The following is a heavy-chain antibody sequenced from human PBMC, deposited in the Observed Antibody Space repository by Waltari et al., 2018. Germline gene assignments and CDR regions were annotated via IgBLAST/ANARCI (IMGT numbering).Heavy chain of an antibody. CDR1: GFPFDDYG. D-gene: IGHD6-13*01. V-gene: IGHV3-20*04. J-gene: IGHJ5*02. Sequence: VESGGRIIRPGGSLRLSCEASGFPFDDYGMGWVSQVPRKGGEGFSGITWNSGHRGYAESVNGRFTVSRDNAKNSLYLQMNSLRDDDTGLYYCVRNFRSGFSIDLWGQGTRVTVSS. CDR2: ITWNSGHR. CDR3: VRNFRSGFSIDL.